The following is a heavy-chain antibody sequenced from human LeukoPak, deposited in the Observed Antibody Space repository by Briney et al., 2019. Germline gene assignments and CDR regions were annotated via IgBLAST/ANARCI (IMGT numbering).Heavy chain of an antibody. J-gene: IGHJ4*02. Sequence: GGSLRLSCAASGFTFSSYWMSWVRQAPGKGLEWVANIKQDGSEKYYVDSVKGRFTISRDNAKNSLYLQMNSLRAEDTAVYYCARHRYYDFWSGYSVYFDYWGQGTLATVSS. V-gene: IGHV3-7*01. CDR1: GFTFSSYW. CDR2: IKQDGSEK. D-gene: IGHD3-3*01. CDR3: ARHRYYDFWSGYSVYFDY.